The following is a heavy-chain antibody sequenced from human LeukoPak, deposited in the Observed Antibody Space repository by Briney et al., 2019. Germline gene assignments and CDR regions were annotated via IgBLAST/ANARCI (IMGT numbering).Heavy chain of an antibody. V-gene: IGHV1-18*04. CDR3: ATPDPDY. J-gene: IGHJ4*02. Sequence: ASVKVSCKASGYTFTKYGISWVRQAPGQGLEWMGWINTMNGNTNYAQKFQGRVTMTEDTSTDTAYMELSSLRSEDTAVYYCATPDPDYWGQGTLVTVSS. CDR2: INTMNGNT. CDR1: GYTFTKYG.